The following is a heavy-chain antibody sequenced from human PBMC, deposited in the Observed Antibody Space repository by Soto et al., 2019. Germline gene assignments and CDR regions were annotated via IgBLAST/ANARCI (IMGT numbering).Heavy chain of an antibody. CDR1: GYTFTTYE. Sequence: QVHLEQSGAEVKKPGASVKVPCKASGYTFTTYEINWVRQAPGQGREWMAWINPKSGNTGYAQKFQGRVTMTSKTPISTAYMELGGLTSEDTAGYDCARGIKSGWYSLEGYYFDYWGQGTLVTVSS. CDR2: INPKSGNT. D-gene: IGHD6-19*01. CDR3: ARGIKSGWYSLEGYYFDY. V-gene: IGHV1-8*01. J-gene: IGHJ4*02.